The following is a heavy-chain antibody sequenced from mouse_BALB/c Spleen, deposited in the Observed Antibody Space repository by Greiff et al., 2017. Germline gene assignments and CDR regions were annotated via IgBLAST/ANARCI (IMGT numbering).Heavy chain of an antibody. J-gene: IGHJ3*01. D-gene: IGHD2-4*01. CDR1: GYAFTNYW. CDR2: IYPGSGNT. CDR3: ARGGLRRGSWFAY. V-gene: IGHV1-63*01. Sequence: QVHVKQSGAELVRPGTSVKISCKASGYAFTNYWLGWVKQRPGHGLEWIGDIYPGSGNTYYNERFKGKATLTADKSSSTAYMQLSSLTSEDSAVYFCARGGLRRGSWFAYWGQGTLVTVSA.